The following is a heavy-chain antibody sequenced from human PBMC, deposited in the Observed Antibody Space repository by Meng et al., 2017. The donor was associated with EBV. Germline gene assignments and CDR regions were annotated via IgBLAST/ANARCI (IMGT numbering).Heavy chain of an antibody. CDR3: EKGADLAADGTFWFDH. CDR2: MNPNNGGT. Sequence: HVQLVQSGAVVKKPRVSVKVSLKASVYTLTGYTMHWVRRARGQGLEWLGRMNPNNGGTNYAKKFQGRVTMTRDTSISTAYMELSRLRSDDTAVYYCEKGADLAADGTFWFDHWGQGTLVTVSS. J-gene: IGHJ5*02. V-gene: IGHV1-2*06. CDR1: VYTLTGYT. D-gene: IGHD6-13*01.